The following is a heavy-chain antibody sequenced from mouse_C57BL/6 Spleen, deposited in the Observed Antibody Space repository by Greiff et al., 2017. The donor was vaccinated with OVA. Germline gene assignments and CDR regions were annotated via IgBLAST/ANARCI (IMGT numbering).Heavy chain of an antibody. J-gene: IGHJ4*01. D-gene: IGHD2-4*01. CDR1: GYTFTDYY. V-gene: IGHV1-26*01. CDR3: AIGDYDRLYYAMDY. Sequence: EVQLQQSGPELVKPGASVKISCKASGYTFTDYYMNWVKQSPGKSLEWIGDINPNNGGTSYNEKFKGKATLTVDKSSSPAYMELRRMTSDDSAVYYCAIGDYDRLYYAMDYWGQGTSVTVSS. CDR2: INPNNGGT.